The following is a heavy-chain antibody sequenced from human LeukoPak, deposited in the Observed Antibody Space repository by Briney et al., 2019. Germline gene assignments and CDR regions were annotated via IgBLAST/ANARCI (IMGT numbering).Heavy chain of an antibody. Sequence: PGGSLRLSCAASGFTFSIYSMNWVRQAPGKGLEWISYITSNSGTIYYTDSVKGRFTISRDNAKNSLYLQMNSLRAEDTAVYYCARVAPGPAIGRGYFDYWGQETLVTVSS. V-gene: IGHV3-48*01. CDR1: GFTFSIYS. CDR2: ITSNSGTI. CDR3: ARVAPGPAIGRGYFDY. J-gene: IGHJ4*02. D-gene: IGHD2-21*01.